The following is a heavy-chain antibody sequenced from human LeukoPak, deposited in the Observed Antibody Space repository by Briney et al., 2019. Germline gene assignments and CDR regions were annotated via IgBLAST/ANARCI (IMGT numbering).Heavy chain of an antibody. Sequence: GASVKVSCEVSGYTLTELSLHWVRQATGQGLEWMGWMNPNSGNTGYAQKFQGRVTMTRNTSISTAYMELSSLRSEDTAVYYCARAIQLEPGEGDYWGQGTLVTVSS. CDR2: MNPNSGNT. CDR3: ARAIQLEPGEGDY. D-gene: IGHD1-1*01. V-gene: IGHV1-8*01. CDR1: GYTLTELS. J-gene: IGHJ4*02.